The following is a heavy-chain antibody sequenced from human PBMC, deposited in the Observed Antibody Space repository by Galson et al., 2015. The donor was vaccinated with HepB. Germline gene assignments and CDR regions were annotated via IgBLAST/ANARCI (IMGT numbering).Heavy chain of an antibody. D-gene: IGHD6-19*01. CDR1: GFSVSGHF. J-gene: IGHJ4*02. V-gene: IGHV3-53*01. Sequence: SLRLSCAASGFSVSGHFMSWVRQAPGKGLEWVSVIYVAGSTYYADSVKDRFTISRDNSRNTLYLQMNSLRAEDTAAYYCARGTNSGWYGEYWGQGTLVTVSS. CDR2: IYVAGST. CDR3: ARGTNSGWYGEY.